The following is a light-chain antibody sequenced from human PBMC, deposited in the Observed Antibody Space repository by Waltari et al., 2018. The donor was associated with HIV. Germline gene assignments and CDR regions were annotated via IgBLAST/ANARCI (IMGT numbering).Light chain of an antibody. Sequence: QSVLPQPPSASGPPGQRVASPCSGSSSNIGSNHIYWYQQLPGTAPKLLIYRSNQRPSGVPDRFSGSKSGTSASLAISGLRSEDEADYYCAAWDDSLSGPVFGGGTKLTVL. V-gene: IGLV1-47*01. CDR2: RSN. CDR1: SSNIGSNH. J-gene: IGLJ3*02. CDR3: AAWDDSLSGPV.